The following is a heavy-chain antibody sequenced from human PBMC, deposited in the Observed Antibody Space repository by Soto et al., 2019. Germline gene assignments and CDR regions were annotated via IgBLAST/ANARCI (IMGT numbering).Heavy chain of an antibody. D-gene: IGHD1-26*01. V-gene: IGHV1-46*01. J-gene: IGHJ5*02. CDR2: INPHGGST. Sequence: AAVKVSCKARRGTFTRYYINWVRQAPGQGLEWMGVINPHGGSTAYAQTFKGRVTLTRDTSASTVYMEVSSLTSEDTAMYYCVRSSGGNFGIIIEGTNWFAPWGQGTLVTVSS. CDR1: RGTFTRYY. CDR3: VRSSGGNFGIIIEGTNWFAP.